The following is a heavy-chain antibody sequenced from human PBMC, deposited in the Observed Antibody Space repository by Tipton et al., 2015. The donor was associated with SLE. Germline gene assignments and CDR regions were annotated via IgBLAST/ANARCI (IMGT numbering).Heavy chain of an antibody. J-gene: IGHJ4*02. Sequence: TLSLTCAVSGGSIRSTNWWSWVCQPLGKGLEWIGEIDQYGATNSNPSLKSRVSISVDKSKNQFSLKLSSVTVADTAVYYCAKDYNHANAEYNWGQGTLVIVSS. V-gene: IGHV4-4*02. CDR2: IDQYGAT. CDR3: AKDYNHANAEYN. D-gene: IGHD5-24*01. CDR1: GGSIRSTNW.